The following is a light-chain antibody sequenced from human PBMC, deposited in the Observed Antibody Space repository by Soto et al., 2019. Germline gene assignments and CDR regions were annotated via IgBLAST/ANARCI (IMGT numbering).Light chain of an antibody. V-gene: IGKV2D-29*01. CDR3: QQYNGFPRT. J-gene: IGKJ1*01. CDR2: KAS. CDR1: QSLLYGDGKTY. Sequence: DVVLTQAPLSLSVTPGQPASMSCKSTQSLLYGDGKTYLYWYLQRPGQPPQLLIYKASTLQSGVPSRFSGSGSGTEFTLTITSLQPDDFATYYCQQYNGFPRTFGQGTKADIK.